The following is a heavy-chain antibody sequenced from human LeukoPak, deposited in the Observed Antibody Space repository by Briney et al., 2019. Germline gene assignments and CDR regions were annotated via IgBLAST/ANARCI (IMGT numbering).Heavy chain of an antibody. V-gene: IGHV4-39*07. J-gene: IGHJ3*02. D-gene: IGHD3-22*01. Sequence: SETLSLTCTVSGGSISSSSYYWGWIRQPPGKGLEWIGSIYYSGSTYYNPSLKSRVTISVDTSKNQFSLKLSSVTAADTAVYYCARDYEYNSSGYAFDIWRQGTMVTVSS. CDR3: ARDYEYNSSGYAFDI. CDR1: GGSISSSSYY. CDR2: IYYSGST.